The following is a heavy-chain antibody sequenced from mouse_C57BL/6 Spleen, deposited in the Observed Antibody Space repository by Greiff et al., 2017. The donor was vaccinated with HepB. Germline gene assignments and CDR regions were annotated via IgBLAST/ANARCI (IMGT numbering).Heavy chain of an antibody. CDR1: GYTFTDYE. CDR3: TGGNYLYYFDY. Sequence: VKLMESGAELVRPGASVTLSCKASGYTFTDYEMHWVKQTPVHGLEWIGAIDPETGGTAYNQKFKGKAILTADKSSSTAYMELRSLTSEDSAVYYCTGGNYLYYFDYWGQGTTLTVSS. CDR2: IDPETGGT. V-gene: IGHV1-15*01. D-gene: IGHD2-1*01. J-gene: IGHJ2*01.